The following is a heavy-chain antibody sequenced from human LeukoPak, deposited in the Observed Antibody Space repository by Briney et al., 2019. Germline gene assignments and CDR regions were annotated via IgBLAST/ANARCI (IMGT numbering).Heavy chain of an antibody. CDR2: INHSGST. D-gene: IGHD1-26*01. CDR1: GGSFSGYY. J-gene: IGHJ4*02. CDR3: ARAPWDKRFDY. Sequence: SETLSLTCAVYGGSFSGYYWSWIRQPPGKGLEWIGEINHSGSTNYNPSLKSRVTISVDTSKNQFSLQLNSVTPEDTAVYYCARAPWDKRFDYWGQGTLVTVSS. V-gene: IGHV4-34*01.